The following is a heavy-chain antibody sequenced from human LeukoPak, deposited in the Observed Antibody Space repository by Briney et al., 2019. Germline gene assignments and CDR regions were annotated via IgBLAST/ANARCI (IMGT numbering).Heavy chain of an antibody. CDR1: GGSISSSSYY. J-gene: IGHJ4*02. D-gene: IGHD2-2*01. CDR2: IYYSGST. CDR3: ARAPDVVVPAAITGYYFDY. Sequence: SETLSLTCTVSGGSISSSSYYWGWIRQPPGKGLEWIGSIYYSGSTYYNPSLKSRVTISVDTSKNQFSLKLGSVTAADTAVYYCARAPDVVVPAAITGYYFDYWGQGTLVTVSS. V-gene: IGHV4-39*07.